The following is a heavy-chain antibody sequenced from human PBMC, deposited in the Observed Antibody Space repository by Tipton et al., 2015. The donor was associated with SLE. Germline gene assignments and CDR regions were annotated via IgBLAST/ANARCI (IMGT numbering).Heavy chain of an antibody. V-gene: IGHV3-7*01. CDR3: ARHDTLTGFFDY. D-gene: IGHD3-9*01. Sequence: SLRLSCAASGFSFSSYAMTWVRQAPGKGLECVANIDQDESEKDYGDSVKGRFTISRDNAKNSLYLQMSSLRAEDTAVYYCARHDTLTGFFDYWGQGTLVTVSS. J-gene: IGHJ4*02. CDR2: IDQDESEK. CDR1: GFSFSSYA.